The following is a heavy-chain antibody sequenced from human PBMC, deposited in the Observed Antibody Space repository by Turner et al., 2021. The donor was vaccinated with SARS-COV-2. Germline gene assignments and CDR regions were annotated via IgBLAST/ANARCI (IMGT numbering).Heavy chain of an antibody. Sequence: QVQLVQSGAEVTKPGASVKVSCNASGYTVASYGISWVRQAPGQGLEWMGWISAYNGNTNYAQKIQGRVTMTTDTSTSTAYMELRSLRSDDTAVYYCAREPFTYYYDSSGNWFDPWGQGTLVTVSS. CDR1: GYTVASYG. CDR3: AREPFTYYYDSSGNWFDP. V-gene: IGHV1-18*01. J-gene: IGHJ5*02. CDR2: ISAYNGNT. D-gene: IGHD3-22*01.